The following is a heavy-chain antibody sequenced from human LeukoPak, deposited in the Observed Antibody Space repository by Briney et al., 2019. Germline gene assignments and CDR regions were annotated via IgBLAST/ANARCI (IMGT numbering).Heavy chain of an antibody. CDR2: IIPLFGTP. D-gene: IGHD3-22*01. Sequence: SVKVSCKASGGTFSSYTISWVRQAPGQGLEWMGGIIPLFGTPDYAQKFQDRLTITADKSTSTAYMELSSLRSEDTAVYYCARGDYYDSSGYSDASLFDYWGQGTLVTVSS. V-gene: IGHV1-69*06. CDR3: ARGDYYDSSGYSDASLFDY. J-gene: IGHJ4*02. CDR1: GGTFSSYT.